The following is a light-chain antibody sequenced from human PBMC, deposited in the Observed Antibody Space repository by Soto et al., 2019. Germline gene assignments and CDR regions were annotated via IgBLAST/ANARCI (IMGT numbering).Light chain of an antibody. CDR2: EVS. CDR1: SSDVGGYNY. CDR3: SSYAVTSIFV. V-gene: IGLV2-8*01. Sequence: QSALTQPPSASGSPGQSVTISCTGTSSDVGGYNYVSWYQQHPGKAPKVIIYEVSKRPSGVPDRFSGSKSGSTASLTVSGLQAEDEDDYYCSSYAVTSIFVFGTGTKVTVL. J-gene: IGLJ1*01.